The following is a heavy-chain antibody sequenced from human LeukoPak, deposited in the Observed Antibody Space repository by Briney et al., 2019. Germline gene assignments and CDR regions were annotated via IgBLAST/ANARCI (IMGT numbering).Heavy chain of an antibody. V-gene: IGHV3-23*01. CDR3: AGDLSGSDFWSGYPHYYYYMDV. CDR1: GFTFSDYG. D-gene: IGHD3-3*01. J-gene: IGHJ6*03. Sequence: GGSLRLSCAGSGFTFSDYGMNWVRQAPGKGLEWVSVISGSGQSIHYADSVKGRFTISRDNSKNTVYLQMNSLRAEDTAVYYCAGDLSGSDFWSGYPHYYYYMDVWGKGTTVTVSS. CDR2: ISGSGQSI.